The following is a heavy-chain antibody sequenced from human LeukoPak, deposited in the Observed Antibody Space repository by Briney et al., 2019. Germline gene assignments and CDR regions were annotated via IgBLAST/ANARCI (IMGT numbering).Heavy chain of an antibody. CDR3: ARALYSGSPINYFDY. CDR2: VHHSGTT. D-gene: IGHD1-26*01. V-gene: IGHV4-59*01. CDR1: GGSIRSDY. Sequence: PSETLSLTCSVSGGSIRSDYWSWIRQPPGKGLEWIGYVHHSGTTNYNPSLKSRVTISLDTSKNQFSLKLSSVTAADTAVYYCARALYSGSPINYFDYWGQGTLVTVSS. J-gene: IGHJ4*02.